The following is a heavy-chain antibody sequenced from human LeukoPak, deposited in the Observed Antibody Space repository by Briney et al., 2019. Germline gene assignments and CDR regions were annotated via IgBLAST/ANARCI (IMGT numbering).Heavy chain of an antibody. D-gene: IGHD3-10*01. CDR3: ARRIRVRGVIITPRVFDY. Sequence: SETLSLTCTVSGYSISSGYYWGWIRQPPGKGLEWIGSIYHSGSTYYNPSLKSRVTISVDTSKNQFSLKLSSVTAADAAVYYCARRIRVRGVIITPRVFDYWGQGTLVTVSS. J-gene: IGHJ4*02. V-gene: IGHV4-38-2*02. CDR2: IYHSGST. CDR1: GYSISSGYY.